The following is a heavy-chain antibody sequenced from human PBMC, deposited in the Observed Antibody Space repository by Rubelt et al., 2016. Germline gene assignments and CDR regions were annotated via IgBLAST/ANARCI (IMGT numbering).Heavy chain of an antibody. CDR3: ARDPGVRRFELGGDGMDV. CDR2: HSGST. Sequence: HSGSTNYNPSLKSRVTISVDKSKNQFSLKLSSVTAADTAVYYCARDPGVRRFELGGDGMDVWGQGTTVTVSS. J-gene: IGHJ6*02. V-gene: IGHV4-4*02. D-gene: IGHD1-7*01.